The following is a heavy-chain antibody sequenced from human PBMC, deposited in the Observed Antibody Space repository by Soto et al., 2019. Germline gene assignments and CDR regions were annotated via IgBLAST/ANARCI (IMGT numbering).Heavy chain of an antibody. J-gene: IGHJ4*02. CDR1: GGSISSGDYY. D-gene: IGHD3-22*01. V-gene: IGHV4-30-4*01. Sequence: SETLSLTCTVSGGSISSGDYYWSWIHQPPGKGLEWIGYIYYSGSTYYNPSLKSRVTISVDTSKNQFSLKLSSVTAADTAVYYCARDLSYDSSGYLTDYWGQGTLVTVSS. CDR2: IYYSGST. CDR3: ARDLSYDSSGYLTDY.